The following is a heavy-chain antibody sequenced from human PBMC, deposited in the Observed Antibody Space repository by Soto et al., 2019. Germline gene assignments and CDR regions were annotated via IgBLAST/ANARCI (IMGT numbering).Heavy chain of an antibody. CDR3: AKDRRYNWNDDSHRFYYYMDV. Sequence: EVQLLESGGGLVQPGGSLRLSCAASGFSFDRYAMNWVRQAPGKGLEWVSTISGSDGSTYYADSVKGRFTTSRDNSKNTLFLQLNSLRAEGTAVYYCAKDRRYNWNDDSHRFYYYMDVWGKGTRISVSS. J-gene: IGHJ6*03. CDR2: ISGSDGST. D-gene: IGHD1-20*01. CDR1: GFSFDRYA. V-gene: IGHV3-23*01.